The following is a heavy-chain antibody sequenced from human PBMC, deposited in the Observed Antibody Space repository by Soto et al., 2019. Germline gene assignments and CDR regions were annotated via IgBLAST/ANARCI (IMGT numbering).Heavy chain of an antibody. V-gene: IGHV3-33*01. CDR1: GFTFSSYG. D-gene: IGHD2-8*01. Sequence: GGSLRLSCAASGFTFSSYGMHWVRQAPGKGLEWVAVIWYDGSNKYYADSVKGRFTISRDNSKNTLYLQMNSLRAEDTAVYYCARDRWTNGDYYCYGMDVWGQGTTVTVSS. CDR2: IWYDGSNK. J-gene: IGHJ6*02. CDR3: ARDRWTNGDYYCYGMDV.